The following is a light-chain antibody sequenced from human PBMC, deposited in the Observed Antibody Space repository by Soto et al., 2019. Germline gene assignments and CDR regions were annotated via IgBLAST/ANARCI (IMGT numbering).Light chain of an antibody. J-gene: IGLJ1*01. CDR1: SSDVGSYNL. CDR2: EGS. CDR3: CSYAGSSTFPYYV. V-gene: IGLV2-23*03. Sequence: QSVLTQPASVSGSPGQSITISCTGTSSDVGSYNLVSWYQQHPGKAPKLMIYEGSKRPSGVPNRFSGSKSGNTASLTISGLQAEDEADYYCCSYAGSSTFPYYVFGTGTKVTVL.